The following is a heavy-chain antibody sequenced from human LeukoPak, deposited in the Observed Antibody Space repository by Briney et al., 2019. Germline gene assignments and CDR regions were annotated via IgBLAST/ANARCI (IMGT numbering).Heavy chain of an antibody. V-gene: IGHV3-15*01. CDR1: GFTFSNAW. CDR3: TSWDSESFDY. Sequence: GGSLRLSYAGSGFTFSNAWMSWVRQAPGKGLEWVGRIKSKADGGTTTYAAPVKGRFTISRDDSKNTLFLQMNSLKTEDTAVYYCTSWDSESFDYWGQGTLVTVSS. CDR2: IKSKADGGTT. D-gene: IGHD1-26*01. J-gene: IGHJ4*02.